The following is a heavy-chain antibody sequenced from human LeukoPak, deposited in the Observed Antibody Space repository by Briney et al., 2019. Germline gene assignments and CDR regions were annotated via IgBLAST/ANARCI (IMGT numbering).Heavy chain of an antibody. CDR2: ISGSGGRT. CDR3: ARWGKRITIFGVVIKHEPPLDY. D-gene: IGHD3-3*01. CDR1: GFTVSSYA. V-gene: IGHV3-23*01. J-gene: IGHJ4*02. Sequence: PGGSLRLSCAASGFTVSSYAMSWVRQAPGKGLAWVSAISGSGGRTYYADSVKGRFTISRDNAKNSLYLQMNSLRAEDTAVYYCARWGKRITIFGVVIKHEPPLDYWGQGTLVTVSS.